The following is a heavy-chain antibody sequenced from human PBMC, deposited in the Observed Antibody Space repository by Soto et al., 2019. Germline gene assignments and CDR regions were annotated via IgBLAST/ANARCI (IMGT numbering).Heavy chain of an antibody. J-gene: IGHJ6*02. Sequence: PGESLKISCKGSGYSFTSYWIGWVRQMPGKGLEWMGIIYPGDSDTRYSPSFQGQVTISADKSISTAYLQWSSLKASDTAMYYCHVQAPSIAAAGSSYYGMDVWGQGTTVTVSS. V-gene: IGHV5-51*01. CDR3: HVQAPSIAAAGSSYYGMDV. D-gene: IGHD6-13*01. CDR2: IYPGDSDT. CDR1: GYSFTSYW.